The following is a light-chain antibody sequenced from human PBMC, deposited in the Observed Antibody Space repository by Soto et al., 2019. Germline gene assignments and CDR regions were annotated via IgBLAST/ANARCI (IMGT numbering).Light chain of an antibody. CDR2: TNN. J-gene: IGLJ3*02. Sequence: QSALTQPPSASGTPGQRVTISCSGSSSNMGSNAVNWYQQLPGTAPKILIYTNNQRPSGVPDRFSGSKSGTSASLAISGLRSEDEADYYCAGWDDSLNGWVFGGGTKLTVL. CDR1: SSNMGSNA. CDR3: AGWDDSLNGWV. V-gene: IGLV1-44*01.